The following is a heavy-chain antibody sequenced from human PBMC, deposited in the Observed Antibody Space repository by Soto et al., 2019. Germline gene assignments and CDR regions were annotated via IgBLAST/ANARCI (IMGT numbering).Heavy chain of an antibody. CDR1: GDSISSPNW. V-gene: IGHV4-4*02. Sequence: SETLSLTCAVSGDSISSPNWWSWYRQPPGKGLELIGEMFASGSTNYNPSLKSRVTISVDTSKNQFSLKLSSVTAADTAVHYCASQEDTAMVTDWFDPWGQGTLVTVSS. D-gene: IGHD5-18*01. CDR2: MFASGST. CDR3: ASQEDTAMVTDWFDP. J-gene: IGHJ5*02.